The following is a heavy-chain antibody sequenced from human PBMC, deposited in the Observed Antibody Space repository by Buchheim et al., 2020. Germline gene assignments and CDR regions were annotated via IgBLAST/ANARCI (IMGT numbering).Heavy chain of an antibody. V-gene: IGHV3-33*01. J-gene: IGHJ6*02. D-gene: IGHD5-24*01. CDR2: IWYDGSNK. Sequence: QVQLVETGGGVVQPGRSLRLSCAASGFTFSSHAMHWVRQAPGKGLEWVAVIWYDGSNKYYADSVKGRFTISRDNSKNTLYLQMNSLRAEDTAVYYCAREMANYYYYGMDVWGQGTT. CDR1: GFTFSSHA. CDR3: AREMANYYYYGMDV.